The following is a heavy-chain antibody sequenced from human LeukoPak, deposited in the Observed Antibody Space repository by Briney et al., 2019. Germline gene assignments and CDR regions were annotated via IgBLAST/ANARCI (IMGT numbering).Heavy chain of an antibody. CDR2: ISYDGSNK. J-gene: IGHJ4*02. V-gene: IGHV3-30-3*01. D-gene: IGHD2-15*01. Sequence: PGRSLRLSCAASGFTFSSYAMHWVRQAPGKGLEWVAVISYDGSNKYYADSVKGRFTISRDNSKNTLYLQINSLRAEDTAVYYCARGYAAIPDWGQGTLVTVSS. CDR3: ARGYAAIPD. CDR1: GFTFSSYA.